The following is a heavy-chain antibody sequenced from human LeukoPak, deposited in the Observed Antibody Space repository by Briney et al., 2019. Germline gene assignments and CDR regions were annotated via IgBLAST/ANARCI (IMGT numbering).Heavy chain of an antibody. J-gene: IGHJ6*02. V-gene: IGHV3-30-3*01. CDR2: ISYDGSNK. Sequence: PGGSLRLSCAASGFTFSSYAMHWVRQAPGKGLEWVAVISYDGSNKYYADSVKGRFTISRDNSKNTLVMQMNSLRAEDTAVYYCARPYYDFWSGYYLNPPRYYGMDVWGQGTTVTVSS. CDR3: ARPYYDFWSGYYLNPPRYYGMDV. D-gene: IGHD3-3*01. CDR1: GFTFSSYA.